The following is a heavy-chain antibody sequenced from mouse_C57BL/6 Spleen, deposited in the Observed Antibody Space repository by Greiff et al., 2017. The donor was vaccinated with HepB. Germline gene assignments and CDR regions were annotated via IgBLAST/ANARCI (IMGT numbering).Heavy chain of an antibody. CDR3: TREEDGSSSFAY. D-gene: IGHD1-1*01. V-gene: IGHV1-15*01. CDR1: GHTFTDYE. Sequence: VQLQQSGAELVRPGASVTLSCKASGHTFTDYEMHWVKQTPVHGLEWIGAIDPETGGTAYNQKFKGKAILTADKSSSTAYMELRSLTSEDSAVYYCTREEDGSSSFAYWGQGTLVTVSA. CDR2: IDPETGGT. J-gene: IGHJ3*01.